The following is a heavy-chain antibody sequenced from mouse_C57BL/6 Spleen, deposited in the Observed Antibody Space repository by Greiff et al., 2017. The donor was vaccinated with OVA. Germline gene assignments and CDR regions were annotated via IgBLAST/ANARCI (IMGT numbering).Heavy chain of an antibody. J-gene: IGHJ4*01. Sequence: QVQLQQSGAELARPGASVKLSCKVSGYTFTSYGISWVKQRTGQGLEWIGEIYPRSGNTYYNEKFKGKATLTADKSSSTAYMELRSLTSEDSAVYFCARGALPYGNLDYAMDYWGQGTSVTVSS. V-gene: IGHV1-81*01. CDR1: GYTFTSYG. D-gene: IGHD2-1*01. CDR3: ARGALPYGNLDYAMDY. CDR2: IYPRSGNT.